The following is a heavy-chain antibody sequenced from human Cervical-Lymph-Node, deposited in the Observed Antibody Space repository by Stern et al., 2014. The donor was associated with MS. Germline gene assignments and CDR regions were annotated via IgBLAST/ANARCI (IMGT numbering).Heavy chain of an antibody. Sequence: VQLVESWRGVVQPGRSLRRSCEASGFNFSSYTMPWVRQAPGKGLEWVAVISSDGNSKFYADSVKGRFTISRDNSKNTLFLQMNSLRTEDTAVYYCARDGRSVWGQGTLVTVSS. CDR1: GFNFSSYT. CDR2: ISSDGNSK. CDR3: ARDGRSV. J-gene: IGHJ4*02. V-gene: IGHV3-30-3*01.